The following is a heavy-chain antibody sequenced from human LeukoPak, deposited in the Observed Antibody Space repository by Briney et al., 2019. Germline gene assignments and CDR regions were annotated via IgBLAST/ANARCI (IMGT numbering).Heavy chain of an antibody. CDR2: IYHSGNT. J-gene: IGHJ4*02. CDR1: GYSISSGYY. D-gene: IGHD2-2*01. V-gene: IGHV4-38-2*02. Sequence: PSETLSLTCTVSGYSISSGYYWGWIRQPPGKGLEWIGSIYHSGNTYYNPSLKSRVTISVDTSKNQFSLKLSSVTAADTAVYYCARVVPATVYLFDYWGQGTLVTVSS. CDR3: ARVVPATVYLFDY.